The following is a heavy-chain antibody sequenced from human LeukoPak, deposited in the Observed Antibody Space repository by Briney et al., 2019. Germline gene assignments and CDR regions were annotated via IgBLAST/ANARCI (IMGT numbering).Heavy chain of an antibody. Sequence: GASVKVSCKVSEYTLTELSMHWVRQAPGKGLEWMGGFDPEDGETIYAQKFQGRVTMTEDTSTDTAYMELSSLRSEDTAVYYCATAKQWLGNFDYWGQGTLVTVSS. CDR1: EYTLTELS. V-gene: IGHV1-24*01. D-gene: IGHD6-19*01. J-gene: IGHJ4*02. CDR2: FDPEDGET. CDR3: ATAKQWLGNFDY.